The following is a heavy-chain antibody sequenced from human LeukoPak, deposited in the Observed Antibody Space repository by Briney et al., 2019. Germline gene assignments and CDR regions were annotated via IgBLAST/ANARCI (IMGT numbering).Heavy chain of an antibody. CDR2: ISVHNGNK. J-gene: IGHJ4*02. V-gene: IGHV1-18*01. D-gene: IGHD6-19*01. CDR1: GYIFTNYG. CDR3: ARDTASGWYYFDS. Sequence: GASVTVSCKASGYIFTNYGISWVRQAPGQGREWMGWISVHNGNKRNSQKVQGRITMTADTSSTTAYMQLRSLRFDDTAVYFCARDTASGWYYFDSWGQGTLVTVSP.